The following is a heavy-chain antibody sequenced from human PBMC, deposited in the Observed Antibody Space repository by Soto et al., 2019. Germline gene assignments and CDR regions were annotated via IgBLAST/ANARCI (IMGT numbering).Heavy chain of an antibody. V-gene: IGHV3-7*01. Sequence: GGSLRLSCAASGFNFNSYWMSWVRQAPGLGLEWLGNIAHDGRERNYVTSVKGRFTISRDNANNLLYLQMDSLRAEDTAVYYCANLRSDFWGQGTLVTVSS. CDR2: IAHDGRER. J-gene: IGHJ4*02. CDR3: ANLRSDF. CDR1: GFNFNSYW.